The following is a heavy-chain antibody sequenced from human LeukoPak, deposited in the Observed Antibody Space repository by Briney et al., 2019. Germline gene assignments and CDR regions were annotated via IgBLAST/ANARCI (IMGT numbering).Heavy chain of an antibody. D-gene: IGHD1-26*01. J-gene: IGHJ5*02. V-gene: IGHV3-21*04. Sequence: ETLSLTCTVSGGSIGSSSYYWGWIRQPPGKGLEWVSSISSSSSYIYYADSVKGRFTISRDNSKNTLYLQMNSLRAEDTAVYYCAKDLGGSYLNWFDPWGQGTLVTVSS. CDR2: ISSSSSYI. CDR1: GGSIGSSSYY. CDR3: AKDLGGSYLNWFDP.